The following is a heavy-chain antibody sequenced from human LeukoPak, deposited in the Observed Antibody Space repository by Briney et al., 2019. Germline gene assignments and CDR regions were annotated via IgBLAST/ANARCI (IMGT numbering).Heavy chain of an antibody. CDR3: ARTRLWLPFDY. Sequence: SETLSLTCTVSGGSISSGGYYWSWIRQHPGKGLEWIGYIYYSGSTYYNPSLKSRVTISVDTSKNQFSLKLSSVTAADTAVYYCARTRLWLPFDYWGQGTLVTVSS. D-gene: IGHD5-18*01. V-gene: IGHV4-31*03. CDR2: IYYSGST. CDR1: GGSISSGGYY. J-gene: IGHJ4*02.